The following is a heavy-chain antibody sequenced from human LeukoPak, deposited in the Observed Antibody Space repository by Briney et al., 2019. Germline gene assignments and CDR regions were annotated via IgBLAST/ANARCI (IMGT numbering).Heavy chain of an antibody. CDR2: IRYDGSDK. V-gene: IGHV3-30*02. Sequence: GGSLRLSCAASGFTFSTYAMHWVRQAPGKGPEWVSFIRYDGSDKYYADSVKGRFTISRDNFNNTLYLQMNSLRAEDTAVYYCARGLSSVVVVAAKYGDAFDIWGQGTMVTVSS. CDR3: ARGLSSVVVVAAKYGDAFDI. CDR1: GFTFSTYA. J-gene: IGHJ3*02. D-gene: IGHD2-15*01.